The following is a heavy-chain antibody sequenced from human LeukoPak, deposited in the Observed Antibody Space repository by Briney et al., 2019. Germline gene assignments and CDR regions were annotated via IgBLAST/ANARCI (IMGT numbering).Heavy chain of an antibody. CDR1: GGSFSGYY. CDR2: INHSGST. CDR3: ASQNDYGETGY. D-gene: IGHD4-17*01. Sequence: SETLSLTCAVYGGSFSGYYWSWIRQPPGKGLEWIGEINHSGSTNYNPSLKSRVTISVDTSKNQFSLKLSSVTAADTAVYYCASQNDYGETGYWGQGTLVTVSS. V-gene: IGHV4-34*01. J-gene: IGHJ4*02.